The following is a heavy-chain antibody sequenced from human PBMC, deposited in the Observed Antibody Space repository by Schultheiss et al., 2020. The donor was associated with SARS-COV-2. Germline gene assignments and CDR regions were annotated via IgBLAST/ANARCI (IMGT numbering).Heavy chain of an antibody. CDR2: IWYDGSNK. D-gene: IGHD1/OR15-1a*01. CDR3: ARDLGRVINWNNLDY. CDR1: GFTFSSYG. J-gene: IGHJ4*02. V-gene: IGHV3-33*01. Sequence: GGSLRLSCAASGFTFSSYGMHWVRQAPGKGLEWVAVIWYDGSNKYYADSVKGRFTISRDNSKNTLYLQMNSLRAEDTAVYYCARDLGRVINWNNLDYWGQGTLVTVSS.